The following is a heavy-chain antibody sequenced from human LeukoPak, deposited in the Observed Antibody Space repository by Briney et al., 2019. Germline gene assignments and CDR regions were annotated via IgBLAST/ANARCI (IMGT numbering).Heavy chain of an antibody. J-gene: IGHJ5*02. CDR1: GGSISSDNW. V-gene: IGHV4-4*02. CDR3: ARDRLYYYDSSGYYSHWFDP. D-gene: IGHD3-22*01. CDR2: IYHAGGT. Sequence: SGTLSLTCAVSGGSISSDNWWGWVRQTPGKGLEWIAEIYHAGGTNYNASLKSRVTISVDKTKNQLSLELSSVTAADTAVYYCARDRLYYYDSSGYYSHWFDPWGQGTLVTVSS.